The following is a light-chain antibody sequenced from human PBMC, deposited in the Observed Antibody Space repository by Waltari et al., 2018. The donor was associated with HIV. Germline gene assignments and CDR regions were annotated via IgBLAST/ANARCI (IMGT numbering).Light chain of an antibody. CDR1: SGINVGTYT. CDR2: YKSDSDK. J-gene: IGLJ3*02. Sequence: QAVLTQPSSLSASPGASASLTCPLRSGINVGTYTINWYKQKPGSPPQYLLRYKSDSDKQQGSGVPSRFSGSKDASANAGILLISGLQSEDEADYYCMIWYSSAGVFGGGTKLTVL. V-gene: IGLV5-45*02. CDR3: MIWYSSAGV.